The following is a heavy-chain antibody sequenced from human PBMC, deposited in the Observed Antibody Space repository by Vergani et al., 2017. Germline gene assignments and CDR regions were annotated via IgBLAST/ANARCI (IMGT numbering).Heavy chain of an antibody. CDR1: GFTFSSYA. CDR3: AKDPYGGNSEEAAGFDY. J-gene: IGHJ4*02. CDR2: ISGSGGST. V-gene: IGHV3-23*01. D-gene: IGHD4-23*01. Sequence: EVQLLESGGGLVQPGGSLGLSWAASGFTFSSYAMSWVRQPPGKGLEWVSAISGSGGSTYYADSVKGRFTISRDNSKNTLYLQMNSLRAEDTAVYYCAKDPYGGNSEEAAGFDYWGQGTLVTVSS.